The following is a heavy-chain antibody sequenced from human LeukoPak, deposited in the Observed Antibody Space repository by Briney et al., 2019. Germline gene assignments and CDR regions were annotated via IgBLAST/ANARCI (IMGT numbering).Heavy chain of an antibody. D-gene: IGHD5-24*01. V-gene: IGHV1-8*02. J-gene: IGHJ6*02. CDR2: MNPNSGNT. Sequence: ASVKVSGKASGYTFTSYGINWVRQAPGQGLEWMGWMNPNSGNTGYAQKFQGRFTLTRETFISTAYMELSSLRSDDTAVYYCVRAMDPLDTFNYQYAMDVWGQGTMVTVSS. CDR3: VRAMDPLDTFNYQYAMDV. CDR1: GYTFTSYG.